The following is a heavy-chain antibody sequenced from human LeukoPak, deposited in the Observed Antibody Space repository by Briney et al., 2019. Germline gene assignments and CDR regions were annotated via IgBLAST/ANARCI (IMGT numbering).Heavy chain of an antibody. J-gene: IGHJ6*03. CDR1: GFIFSSYW. CDR2: IKQHGSEK. Sequence: GGSLRLSCAASGFIFSSYWMTWVRQAPGKGLEWVANIKQHGSEKYYVDSVKGRFTISRDNAKNSLYLQMNSLRAEDTALYYCARVRGDYYMDVWGKGTTVTVSS. V-gene: IGHV3-7*01. CDR3: ARVRGDYYMDV. D-gene: IGHD4-17*01.